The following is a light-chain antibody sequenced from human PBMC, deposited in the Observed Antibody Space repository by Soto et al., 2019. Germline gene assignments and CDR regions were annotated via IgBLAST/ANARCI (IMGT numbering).Light chain of an antibody. CDR1: QSVSNN. CDR2: GAS. Sequence: EIVMTQSPATVSVSQGERATVPCRASQSVSNNLAWYQQRPGQVPSLLIYGASARATGIPARFSGSGYGTEFTLTISSLQSEDFAVYYCQQYHKWPLTFGGGTKVDIK. V-gene: IGKV3-15*01. J-gene: IGKJ4*01. CDR3: QQYHKWPLT.